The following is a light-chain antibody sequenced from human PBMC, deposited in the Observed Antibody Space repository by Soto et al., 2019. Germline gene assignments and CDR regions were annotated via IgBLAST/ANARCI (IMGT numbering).Light chain of an antibody. CDR1: QSVISTD. CDR3: PKYGTSPPD. J-gene: IGKJ4*01. V-gene: IGKV3-20*01. CDR2: ASS. Sequence: ESVLTQSPGTLSLSPGERATLSCRASQSVISTDLAWYQQKPGQAPRLLVHASSSRASGIPDRFSGSGSGTDFNLTISRLEPADCEDYYCPKYGTSPPDFGGGTRVEI.